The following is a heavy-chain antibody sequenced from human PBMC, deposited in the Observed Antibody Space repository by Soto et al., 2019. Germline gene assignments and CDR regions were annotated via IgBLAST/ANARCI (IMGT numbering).Heavy chain of an antibody. V-gene: IGHV3-33*01. CDR3: ARGKPEPTYYFAY. D-gene: IGHD1-1*01. CDR1: GFTFSSYG. J-gene: IGHJ4*02. CDR2: IWYDGSNK. Sequence: QVQLVESGGGVVQPGRSLRLSCAASGFTFSSYGMHWVRQAPGKGLEWVAVIWYDGSNKYYADSVKGRFTISRDNSKNTLYLQMNSLRAEDTAVYYCARGKPEPTYYFAYWGQGTLVTVSS.